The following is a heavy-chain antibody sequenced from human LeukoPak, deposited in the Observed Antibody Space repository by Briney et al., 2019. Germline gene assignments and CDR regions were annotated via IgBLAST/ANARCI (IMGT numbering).Heavy chain of an antibody. V-gene: IGHV3-53*01. CDR1: GFIVSSNY. CDR3: AREVRGYYFDY. CDR2: ISSGGNT. J-gene: IGHJ4*02. Sequence: GGSLRLSCAASGFIVSSNYMIWVRQAPGKGLEWVSVISSGGNTYYADSVKGRFTISRDNSKNTVFLQMNRLRAEDKAVYYCAREVRGYYFDYWGQGTLVTVSS. D-gene: IGHD3-22*01.